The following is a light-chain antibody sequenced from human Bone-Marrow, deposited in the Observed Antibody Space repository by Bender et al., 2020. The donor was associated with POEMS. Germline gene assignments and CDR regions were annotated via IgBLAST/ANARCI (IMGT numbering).Light chain of an antibody. CDR3: QSYDSNLRVV. V-gene: IGLV2-14*02. Sequence: QSALTQPASVSGSPGQSITISCTGASSDVGAYNLVSWYQQHPGKAPKLMIYEVTKRPSGVSDRFSGSKSGTSASLAITGLQAEDEADYYCQSYDSNLRVVFGGGTKLTVL. CDR2: EVT. J-gene: IGLJ2*01. CDR1: SSDVGAYNL.